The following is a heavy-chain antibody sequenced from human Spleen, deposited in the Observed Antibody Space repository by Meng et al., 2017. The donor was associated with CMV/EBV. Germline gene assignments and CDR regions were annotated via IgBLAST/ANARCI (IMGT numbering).Heavy chain of an antibody. J-gene: IGHJ4*02. CDR1: GGTFSTYA. CDR2: IIPTLGTA. CDR3: ARIFRYCTSTSCYLGWDY. Sequence: SVKVSCKASGGTFSTYAISWVRQAPGQGLEWMGGIIPTLGTANYAQKFQGRITITTDESTSTAYMDLSSLRSEDTAVYYCARIFRYCTSTSCYLGWDYWGQGTLVTVS. D-gene: IGHD2-2*01. V-gene: IGHV1-69*05.